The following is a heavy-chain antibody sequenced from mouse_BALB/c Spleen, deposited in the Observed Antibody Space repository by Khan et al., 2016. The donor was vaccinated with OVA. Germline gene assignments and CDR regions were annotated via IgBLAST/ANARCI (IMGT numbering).Heavy chain of an antibody. CDR3: ARLEDI. V-gene: IGHV2-9*02. D-gene: IGHD1-3*01. Sequence: QVQLKESGPGLVAPSQSLSITCTVSGFSLTSYGVHWVRQPPGKGLEWLGVIWAGGSTNYNSALMSRLSISKDNSTSQVFFKMNRLQTDDTAVNYCARLEDIWGQGTTLTVSS. CDR1: GFSLTSYG. J-gene: IGHJ2*01. CDR2: IWAGGST.